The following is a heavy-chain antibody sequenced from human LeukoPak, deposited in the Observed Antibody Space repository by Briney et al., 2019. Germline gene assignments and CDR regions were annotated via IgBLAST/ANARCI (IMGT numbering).Heavy chain of an antibody. J-gene: IGHJ6*03. CDR1: GFTFSSYS. CDR3: ARVPAATYYYYYYMDV. Sequence: PGGSLRLSCAASGFTFSSYSMNWVRQAPGKGLEWVSSISSSSSYIYYADSVKGRFTISRDNAKNSLYLQMNSLRAEDTAVYYCARVPAATYYYYYYMDVWGKGTTVTVSS. D-gene: IGHD2-2*01. V-gene: IGHV3-21*01. CDR2: ISSSSSYI.